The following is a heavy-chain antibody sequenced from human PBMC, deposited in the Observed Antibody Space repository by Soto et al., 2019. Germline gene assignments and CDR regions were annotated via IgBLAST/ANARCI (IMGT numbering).Heavy chain of an antibody. V-gene: IGHV1-69*01. D-gene: IGHD3-10*01. CDR3: ARDRDDYGSGNYYNRIAF. CDR2: IIPIFGTP. J-gene: IGHJ4*02. CDR1: GGIFSTYA. Sequence: QVQLVQSGAEVKKPGSSVKVSCKASGGIFSTYAISWLRQAPVQGLEWMGGIIPIFGTPNYAQRFQGRVTITAGESTSTAYMELSRLRSEDTAVYYCARDRDDYGSGNYYNRIAFWGQGTLVTVSS.